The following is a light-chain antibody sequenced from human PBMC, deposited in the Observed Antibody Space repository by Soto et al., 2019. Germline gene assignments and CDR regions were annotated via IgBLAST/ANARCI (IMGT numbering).Light chain of an antibody. V-gene: IGKV1-9*01. J-gene: IGKJ1*01. Sequence: IQLTQSPSSLSASVGDRVTITCRASQGISSYLAWYQQKPGKAPKLLIYAASTLQSGVPSRFSGSGSGTDFTLTIRSLQPEDFATYYCQQLNSYLSWTFGQGTKVEIK. CDR1: QGISSY. CDR2: AAS. CDR3: QQLNSYLSWT.